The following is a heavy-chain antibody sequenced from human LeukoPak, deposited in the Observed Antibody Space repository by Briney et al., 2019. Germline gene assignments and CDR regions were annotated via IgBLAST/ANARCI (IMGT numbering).Heavy chain of an antibody. CDR1: GYTFTSYD. J-gene: IGHJ4*02. Sequence: RASVKVSCKASGYTFTSYDINWVRQATGQGLEWMGWMNPNSGNTGNAQKFQGRVTMTRNTSISTAYVELSSLRSEDTAVYYCARGRRDSRQFDYWGQGTLVTVSS. CDR3: ARGRRDSRQFDY. CDR2: MNPNSGNT. D-gene: IGHD3-10*01. V-gene: IGHV1-8*01.